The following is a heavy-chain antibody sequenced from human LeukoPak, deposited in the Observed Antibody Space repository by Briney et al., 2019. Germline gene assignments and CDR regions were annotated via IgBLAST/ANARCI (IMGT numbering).Heavy chain of an antibody. CDR2: IYTSGST. V-gene: IGHV4-61*02. D-gene: IGHD2-15*01. CDR1: GDSITSGDSF. CDR3: ARDVGSGQLFDY. Sequence: SQTLSLTCTVSGDSITSGDSFWSWIRQPAGKGLEWIGRIYTSGSTNYNPSLKSRVTMSVDTSKNQFSLKLSSVTAADTAVYYCARDVGSGQLFDYWGQGTLVTVSS. J-gene: IGHJ4*02.